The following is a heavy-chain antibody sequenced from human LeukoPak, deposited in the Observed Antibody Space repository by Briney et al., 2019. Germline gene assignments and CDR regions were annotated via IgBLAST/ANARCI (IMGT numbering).Heavy chain of an antibody. D-gene: IGHD5-12*01. CDR3: ARDRVPYGGYLFFDY. Sequence: PGASLRLSCAASGFTFSSYWMHWVRQAPGKGLVWVSRINSDGSSTSYADSVKGRFTISRDNAKNTLYLQMNSLRAEDTAVYYCARDRVPYGGYLFFDYWGQGTLVTVSS. V-gene: IGHV3-74*01. CDR1: GFTFSSYW. CDR2: INSDGSST. J-gene: IGHJ4*02.